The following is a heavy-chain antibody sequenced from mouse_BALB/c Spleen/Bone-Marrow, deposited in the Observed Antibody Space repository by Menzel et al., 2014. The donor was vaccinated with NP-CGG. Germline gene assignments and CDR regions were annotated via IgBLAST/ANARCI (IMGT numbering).Heavy chain of an antibody. Sequence: EVKVEEPGGGLVQPGGSRKLSCAASGFTFSSFGMHWVRQAPEKGLAWVAYFSSGSFTIYYADTVKGRFTISRDNPKNTLFLQMTSLRSEDTAMYYCARGYYDYDGGYYYAMDYWGQGTSVTVSS. D-gene: IGHD2-4*01. CDR2: FSSGSFTI. CDR1: GFTFSSFG. J-gene: IGHJ4*01. V-gene: IGHV5-17*02. CDR3: ARGYYDYDGGYYYAMDY.